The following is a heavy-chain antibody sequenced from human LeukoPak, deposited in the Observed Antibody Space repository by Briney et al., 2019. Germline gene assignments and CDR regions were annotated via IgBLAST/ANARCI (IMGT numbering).Heavy chain of an antibody. Sequence: GGSLRLSCAASGFTFSSYFWMHWVRQAPGKGLVWVSRINSDGYSITYADSVKGRFTISRDNAKNTLYLQMNSLIAEDTAVYFCTRAGYSSGFDSWGQGTLVTVSS. CDR1: GFTFSSYFW. J-gene: IGHJ5*01. CDR2: INSDGYSI. D-gene: IGHD6-19*01. V-gene: IGHV3-74*03. CDR3: TRAGYSSGFDS.